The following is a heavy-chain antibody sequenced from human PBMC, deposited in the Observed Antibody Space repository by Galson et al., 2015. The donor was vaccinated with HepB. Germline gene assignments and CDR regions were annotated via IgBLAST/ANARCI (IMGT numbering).Heavy chain of an antibody. CDR3: ARATERISNWFDP. J-gene: IGHJ5*02. Sequence: SLRLSCAASGFTFSSYAMSWVRQAPGKGLEWVSAISGSGGSTYYADSVKGRFTISRDNSKNTLYLQMNSLRAEDTAVYYCARATERISNWFDPWGQGTLVTVSS. CDR1: GFTFSSYA. V-gene: IGHV3-23*01. CDR2: ISGSGGST. D-gene: IGHD2-15*01.